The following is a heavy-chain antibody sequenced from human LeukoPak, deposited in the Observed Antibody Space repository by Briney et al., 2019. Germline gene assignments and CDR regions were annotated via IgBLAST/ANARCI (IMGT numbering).Heavy chain of an antibody. CDR2: IKQDGSEK. CDR3: ARLWFGELFCAFDI. D-gene: IGHD3-10*01. CDR1: GFTFSSYA. J-gene: IGHJ3*02. Sequence: GGSLRLSCAASGFTFSSYAMSWVRQAPGKGLEWVANIKQDGSEKYYVDSVKGRFTISRDNAKNSLYLQMNSLRAEDTAVYYCARLWFGELFCAFDIWGQGTMVTVSS. V-gene: IGHV3-7*01.